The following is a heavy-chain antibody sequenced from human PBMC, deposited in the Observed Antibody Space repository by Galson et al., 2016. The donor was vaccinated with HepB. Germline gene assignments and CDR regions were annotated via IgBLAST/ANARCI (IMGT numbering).Heavy chain of an antibody. J-gene: IGHJ4*02. Sequence: SLRLSCAASGFTFSNYAMSWVRQAPVKGLEWVSAISGTSITTLCADSVRGRFTISRDNSKNTLYLQMSSLRDDDTAVYFCAGKRHGNFPFDYWGQGTLVTVSS. CDR2: ISGTSITT. CDR3: AGKRHGNFPFDY. D-gene: IGHD4-23*01. CDR1: GFTFSNYA. V-gene: IGHV3-23*01.